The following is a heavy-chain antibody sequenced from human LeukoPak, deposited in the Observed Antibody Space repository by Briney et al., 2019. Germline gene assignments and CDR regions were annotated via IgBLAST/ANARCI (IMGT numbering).Heavy chain of an antibody. D-gene: IGHD2-8*01. V-gene: IGHV1-24*01. CDR1: GYTLTELS. CDR3: ATVSGYCTNGVCYEGFDY. CDR2: FDPEDGEK. Sequence: ASVKVSCKVSGYTLTELSMHWVRQAPGKGLEWMGGFDPEDGEKIYAQKFQGRVTMTEDTSTDTAYMELSSLRSEDTAVYYCATVSGYCTNGVCYEGFDYWGQGTLVTVSS. J-gene: IGHJ4*02.